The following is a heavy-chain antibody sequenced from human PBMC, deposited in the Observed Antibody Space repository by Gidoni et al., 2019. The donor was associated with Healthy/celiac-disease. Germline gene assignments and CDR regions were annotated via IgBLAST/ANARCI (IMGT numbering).Heavy chain of an antibody. Sequence: QVQLVLSGAEVKTPGASVKVSCTAAEYTFTGYYMHWVRQAPGPGLEWMGCMNHNSGGTNDAQKFQGRVTMTRDTSISTAYMELSRLRSDDTAVYYCARDGPATFDYWGQGTLVTVSS. V-gene: IGHV1-2*02. CDR3: ARDGPATFDY. CDR2: MNHNSGGT. J-gene: IGHJ4*02. CDR1: EYTFTGYY. D-gene: IGHD2-15*01.